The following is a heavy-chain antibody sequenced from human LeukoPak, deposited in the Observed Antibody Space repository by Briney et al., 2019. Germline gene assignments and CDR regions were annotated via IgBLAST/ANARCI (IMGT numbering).Heavy chain of an antibody. CDR3: ARDVGYDTIDY. CDR2: IYYSGST. J-gene: IGHJ4*02. CDR1: GGSISSYY. Sequence: PSETLSLTCTVSGGSISSYYWSWIRQPPGKGLEWIGYIYYSGSTNYNPSLKSRVTISVDTSKNQFSLKLSSVTAAARAVYYCARDVGYDTIDYWGEGTLVTVSS. V-gene: IGHV4-59*12. D-gene: IGHD3-22*01.